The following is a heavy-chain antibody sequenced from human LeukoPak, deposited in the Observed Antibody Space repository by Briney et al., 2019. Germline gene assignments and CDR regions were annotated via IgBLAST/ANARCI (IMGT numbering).Heavy chain of an antibody. V-gene: IGHV4-30-4*08. D-gene: IGHD6-13*01. CDR1: GGSISSGDYY. Sequence: SETLSLTCTVSGGSISSGDYYWSWIRQPPGKGLEWIGYIYYSGSTYYNPSFKSRVTISVDTSKNQFSLKLSSVTAADTAVYYCARERIAAASMDVWGKGTTVTVSS. CDR2: IYYSGST. CDR3: ARERIAAASMDV. J-gene: IGHJ6*03.